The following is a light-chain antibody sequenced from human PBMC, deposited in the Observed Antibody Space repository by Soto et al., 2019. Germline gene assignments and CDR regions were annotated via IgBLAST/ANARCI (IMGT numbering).Light chain of an antibody. Sequence: QSVLTQPPPVSGAPGQRGPISPPGSNSNNGAGYDVHWYQLLPGTAPKLLIYGNSNRPSGVPDRFSGSKSGTSASLAITGLQAEDEADYYCQSYDTSLSALYVFGTGTKVTVL. CDR1: NSNNGAGYD. CDR3: QSYDTSLSALYV. V-gene: IGLV1-40*01. CDR2: GNS. J-gene: IGLJ1*01.